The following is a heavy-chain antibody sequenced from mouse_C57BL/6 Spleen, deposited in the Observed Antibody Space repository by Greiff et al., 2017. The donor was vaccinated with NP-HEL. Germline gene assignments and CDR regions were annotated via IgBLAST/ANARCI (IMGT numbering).Heavy chain of an antibody. V-gene: IGHV1-52*01. Sequence: VQLQQPGAELVRPGSSVKLSCKASGYTFTSYWMHWVKQRPIQGLEWIGNIDPSDSETHYNQKFKDKATLTVDKSSSTAYMQLSSLTSEDSAVYYCARWNYGSSCFDYWGQGTTLTVSS. D-gene: IGHD1-1*01. CDR3: ARWNYGSSCFDY. CDR2: IDPSDSET. J-gene: IGHJ2*01. CDR1: GYTFTSYW.